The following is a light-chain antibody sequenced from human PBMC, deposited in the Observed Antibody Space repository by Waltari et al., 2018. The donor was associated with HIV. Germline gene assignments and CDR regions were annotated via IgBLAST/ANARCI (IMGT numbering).Light chain of an antibody. CDR1: SSDIGAYDF. J-gene: IGLJ2*01. CDR2: EVA. Sequence: QSALTQPASVSGSPGQSITVSCTGTSSDIGAYDFVTWYQQTPGTAPNLVISEVAYRPSGISNRFSGSKSGNTASLTISGLQTEDEADYYCSSFTTSDTLLFGGGTKVTVL. CDR3: SSFTTSDTLL. V-gene: IGLV2-14*01.